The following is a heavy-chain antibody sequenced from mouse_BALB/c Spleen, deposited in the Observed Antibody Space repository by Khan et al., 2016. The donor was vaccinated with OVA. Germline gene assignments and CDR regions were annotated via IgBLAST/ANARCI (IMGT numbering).Heavy chain of an antibody. CDR1: GFNIKDYY. CDR3: ARDGYSPWFAY. J-gene: IGHJ3*01. CDR2: IDPENGDT. V-gene: IGHV14-1*02. Sequence: VQLQQPGAELVRPGALVKLSCKASGFNIKDYYMHWVKQRPEQGLVWIGRIDPENGDTIYDPKFQGKASITSDTSSNTAYLQLSRLTSEDTAVYYCARDGYSPWFAYGGQGTLVTVSA. D-gene: IGHD2-3*01.